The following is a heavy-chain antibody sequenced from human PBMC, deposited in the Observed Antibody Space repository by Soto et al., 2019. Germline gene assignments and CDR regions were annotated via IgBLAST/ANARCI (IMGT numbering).Heavy chain of an antibody. Sequence: EVQLVESGGGLVQPGGSLRLSCAASGFTFSSSWMSWVRQAPGKGLEWVANIKQDGSEKYYVDSVKGRFTISRDNAKNSLYLQMNSLRAEDTAVYYCAGYLWVDYWGQGTLVTVSS. D-gene: IGHD7-27*01. V-gene: IGHV3-7*01. J-gene: IGHJ4*02. CDR3: AGYLWVDY. CDR2: IKQDGSEK. CDR1: GFTFSSSW.